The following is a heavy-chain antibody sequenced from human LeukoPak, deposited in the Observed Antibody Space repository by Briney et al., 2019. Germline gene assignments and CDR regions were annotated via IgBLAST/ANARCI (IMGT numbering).Heavy chain of an antibody. CDR3: AKDLSGGYDYFDY. D-gene: IGHD5-12*01. V-gene: IGHV1-69*06. CDR1: GGTFNSYA. J-gene: IGHJ4*02. CDR2: IIPMSDTA. Sequence: SVKVSCKASGGTFNSYAISWVRQAPGQGLEWMGGIIPMSDTANYPQKFRGRLTITADIPTSTVYMELSSLRSEDTAVYYCAKDLSGGYDYFDYWGQGTLVTVSS.